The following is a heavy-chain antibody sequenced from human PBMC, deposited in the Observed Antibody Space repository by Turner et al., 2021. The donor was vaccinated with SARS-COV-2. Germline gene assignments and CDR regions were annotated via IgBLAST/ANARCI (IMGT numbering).Heavy chain of an antibody. V-gene: IGHV4-59*01. CDR3: ASYYYDSRGYHYAFDY. CDR1: GGSISSYY. CDR2: IYYSGST. J-gene: IGHJ4*02. Sequence: QVQLQESGPGLVKPSETLSLTCTVSGGSISSYYWRWIRQPPGKGLEWIGYIYYSGSTNYNPSLKSRVTISVDTSKNQCSLKLSSVTAADTAEYYCASYYYDSRGYHYAFDYWGQGTLVTVSS. D-gene: IGHD3-22*01.